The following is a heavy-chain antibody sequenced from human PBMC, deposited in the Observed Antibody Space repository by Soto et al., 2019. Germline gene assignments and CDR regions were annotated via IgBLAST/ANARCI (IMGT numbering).Heavy chain of an antibody. CDR1: GGTITNYY. J-gene: IGHJ4*02. CDR2: IYSSGST. Sequence: SETLSLTCTLSGGTITNYYWSWIRQPAGKGLEWIGRIYSSGSTNYNPSLNSRVIMSVDTSQNQFSLKLSSVTAADTAVYYCARAVRGVIKDWGQGTLVTSPQ. CDR3: ARAVRGVIKD. D-gene: IGHD3-10*01. V-gene: IGHV4-4*07.